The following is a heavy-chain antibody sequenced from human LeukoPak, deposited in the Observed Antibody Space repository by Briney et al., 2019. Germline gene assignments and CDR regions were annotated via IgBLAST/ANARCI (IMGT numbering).Heavy chain of an antibody. D-gene: IGHD3-10*01. Sequence: SETLSLTCAVYGGSFSGYYWSWIRQPPGKGLEWIGEINHSGSTNYNPSLKSRVTISVDTSKNQFSLKLSSVTAADTAVYYCARVVRGVRYFDYWGQGTLVTVSS. CDR2: INHSGST. CDR3: ARVVRGVRYFDY. CDR1: GGSFSGYY. J-gene: IGHJ4*02. V-gene: IGHV4-34*01.